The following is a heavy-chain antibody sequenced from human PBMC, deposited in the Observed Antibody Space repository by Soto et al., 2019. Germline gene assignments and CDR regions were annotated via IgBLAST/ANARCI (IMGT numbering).Heavy chain of an antibody. CDR1: GGSISSGGYY. J-gene: IGHJ5*02. CDR2: IYYSGST. V-gene: IGHV4-31*03. Sequence: SETLSLTCTVSGGSISSGGYYCSWIRQHPGKGLEWIGYIYYSGSTYYNPSLKSRVTISVDTSKNQFSLKLSSVTAADTDVYSCARADDSSGVNWFVTWGQGTLVTV. CDR3: ARADDSSGVNWFVT. D-gene: IGHD3-22*01.